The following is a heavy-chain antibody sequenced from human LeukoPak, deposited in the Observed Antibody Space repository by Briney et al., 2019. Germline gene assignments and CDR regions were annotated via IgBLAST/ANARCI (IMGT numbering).Heavy chain of an antibody. CDR2: ISYDGSNK. CDR1: GFTFSSYA. Sequence: GGSLRLSCAASGFTFSSYAMHWVRQAPGKGLEWVAVISYDGSNKYYADSVKGRFTISRDNSKNTLYLQMNSLRAEDTAVYYCAKDLLEYWGQGTLVTVSS. J-gene: IGHJ4*02. CDR3: AKDLLEY. V-gene: IGHV3-30-3*01.